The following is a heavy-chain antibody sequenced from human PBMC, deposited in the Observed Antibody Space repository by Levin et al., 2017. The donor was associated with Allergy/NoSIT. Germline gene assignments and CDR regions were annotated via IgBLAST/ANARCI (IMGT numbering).Heavy chain of an antibody. CDR2: ISAYNANT. D-gene: IGHD3-16*01. V-gene: IGHV1-18*01. CDR1: GYTFTSYG. J-gene: IGHJ4*02. CDR3: ARLLRFDWSDY. Sequence: GESLKISCKASGYTFTSYGISWVRQAPGQGLEWMGWISAYNANTNYAQKLQGRVTMTTDTSTSTAYMELRSLRSDDTAVYYCARLLRFDWSDYWGQGTLVTVSS.